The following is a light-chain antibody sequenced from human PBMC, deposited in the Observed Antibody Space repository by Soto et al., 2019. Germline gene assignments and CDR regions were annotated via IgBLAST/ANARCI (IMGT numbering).Light chain of an antibody. Sequence: QSALTQPPSASGSPGQSVTISCTGTNSDVGGYDFVSWYQQHPGKAPKLMIYEVNKRPSGVPDPFSGSKSGNTASLTVSGLQAEDEASYYCSSFAGSNNVLFGGGTKLTVL. CDR2: EVN. CDR1: NSDVGGYDF. CDR3: SSFAGSNNVL. J-gene: IGLJ3*02. V-gene: IGLV2-8*01.